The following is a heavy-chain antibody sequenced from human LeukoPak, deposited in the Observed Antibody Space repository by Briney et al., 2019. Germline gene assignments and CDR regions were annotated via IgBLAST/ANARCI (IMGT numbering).Heavy chain of an antibody. V-gene: IGHV3-7*01. J-gene: IGHJ4*01. Sequence: PGGSLRLSCAASGFIFSGYWMTWVRLAPGKGLEWVANIKQDGSDKYYVDSVRGRFTISRDNAKNSLFLQMNSLRAEDAAVYYCARGGRSGSPWGQGTLVTVSS. CDR2: IKQDGSDK. D-gene: IGHD1-26*01. CDR1: GFIFSGYW. CDR3: ARGGRSGSP.